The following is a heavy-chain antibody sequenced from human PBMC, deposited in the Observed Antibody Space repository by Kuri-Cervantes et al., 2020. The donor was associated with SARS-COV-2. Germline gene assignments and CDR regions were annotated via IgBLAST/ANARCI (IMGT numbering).Heavy chain of an antibody. V-gene: IGHV4-59*08. CDR2: IYHSGST. CDR1: GGSISSYY. CDR3: ARFFDY. J-gene: IGHJ4*02. Sequence: SETLSLTCTVSGGSISSYYWSWIRQPPGKGLERIGSIYHSGSTYYNPSLKSRVTISVDTSKNQFSLKLSSVTAADTAVYYCARFFDYWGQGTLVTVSS.